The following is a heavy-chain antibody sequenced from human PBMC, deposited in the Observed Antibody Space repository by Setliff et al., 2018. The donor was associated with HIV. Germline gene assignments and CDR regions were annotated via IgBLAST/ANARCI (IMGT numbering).Heavy chain of an antibody. V-gene: IGHV3-23*01. J-gene: IGHJ4*02. CDR2: ISPTGTGT. Sequence: GGSLRLSCAASGITFSGYSMSWVRQAPGKGLEWVSAISPTGTGTYYADSVRGRFTISRDNSKNTLYLQMNSLRPEDTAVYDCAKVDNGHCLSNSCRDFDYWGQGTLVTVSS. CDR3: AKVDNGHCLSNSCRDFDY. D-gene: IGHD2-2*03. CDR1: GITFSGYS.